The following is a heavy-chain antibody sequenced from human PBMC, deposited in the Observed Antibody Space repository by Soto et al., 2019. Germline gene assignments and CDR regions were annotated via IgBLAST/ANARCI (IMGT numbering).Heavy chain of an antibody. Sequence: LRLSCAASGFNFNTFAMSWIRQAPGKGLEWVSHISSSGGSRDYADSVRGRFSISRDASENILYLQMNSLRVDDTALYYCTRETVAGITGLDYWGPGTLVTVSS. CDR2: ISSSGGSR. CDR3: TRETVAGITGLDY. V-gene: IGHV3-23*01. CDR1: GFNFNTFA. J-gene: IGHJ4*02. D-gene: IGHD1-20*01.